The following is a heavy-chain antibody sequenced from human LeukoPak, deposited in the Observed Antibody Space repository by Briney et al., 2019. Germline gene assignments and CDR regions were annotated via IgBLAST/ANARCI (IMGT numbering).Heavy chain of an antibody. CDR3: ARGYCSGGSCYSYYYYNYMDV. CDR2: IHYSGST. V-gene: IGHV4-39*07. J-gene: IGHJ6*03. CDR1: GGSISSSSYY. Sequence: SETLSLTCTVSGGSISSSSYYWGWIRQPPGKGLEWIGSIHYSGSTNYNPSLKSRVTISVDTSKNQFSLKLGSVTAADTAVYYCARGYCSGGSCYSYYYYNYMDVWGKGITVTVSS. D-gene: IGHD2-15*01.